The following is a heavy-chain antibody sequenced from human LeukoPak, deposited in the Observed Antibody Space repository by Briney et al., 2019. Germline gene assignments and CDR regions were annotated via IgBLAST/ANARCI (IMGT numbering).Heavy chain of an antibody. Sequence: PGGSLRLSCAASGFTFSSYAISWVRQAPGQGLEWMGGIIPIFGTANYAQKFQGRVTITADESTSTAYMELSSLRSEDTAVYYCSGRRSQSPDYRGQGTLVTVSS. CDR3: SGRRSQSPDY. V-gene: IGHV1-69*01. CDR2: IIPIFGTA. D-gene: IGHD1-26*01. CDR1: GFTFSSYA. J-gene: IGHJ4*02.